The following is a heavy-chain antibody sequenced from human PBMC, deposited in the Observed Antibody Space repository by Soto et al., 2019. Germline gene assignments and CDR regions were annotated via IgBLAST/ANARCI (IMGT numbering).Heavy chain of an antibody. CDR2: IYYSGIT. Sequence: PSETLSLTCTVSGDSISTDYLSWIRQPPGKGLEWIGYIYYSGITDYNPSLKSRVTISVDTSKSQFSLKLSSVTAADTAVYYCARDRSNWAFDYWGQGTLVTVSS. D-gene: IGHD7-27*01. CDR3: ARDRSNWAFDY. V-gene: IGHV4-59*12. CDR1: GDSISTDY. J-gene: IGHJ4*02.